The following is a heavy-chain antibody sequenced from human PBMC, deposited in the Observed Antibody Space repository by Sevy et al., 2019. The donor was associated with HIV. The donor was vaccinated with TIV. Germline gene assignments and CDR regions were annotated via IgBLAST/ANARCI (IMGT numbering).Heavy chain of an antibody. Sequence: GGSLRLSCSASGFNFSDYYMSWIRQAPGKGLEWVSYISSSGTSKYYADSVKGRFTISRDNTKNSLYLQMNSLRAEDTAVYYCARDRATMVRRGALDIWGQGTMVTVSS. CDR3: ARDRATMVRRGALDI. V-gene: IGHV3-11*01. CDR2: ISSSGTSK. J-gene: IGHJ3*02. CDR1: GFNFSDYY. D-gene: IGHD3-10*01.